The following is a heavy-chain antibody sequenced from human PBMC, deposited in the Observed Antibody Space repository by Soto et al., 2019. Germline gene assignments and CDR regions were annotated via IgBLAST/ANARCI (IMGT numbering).Heavy chain of an antibody. J-gene: IGHJ4*01. Sequence: GASVKVTCKASGYTFTSNYRQWVRQAPGQGLEWMGIINPSGGSTSYAQKFQGRVTMTRDTSTSTVYMELSSLRSEDTAVYYHARAKSYDSSGYYPPDYWGHGTLVTVSS. CDR2: INPSGGST. CDR1: GYTFTSNY. D-gene: IGHD3-22*01. V-gene: IGHV1-46*01. CDR3: ARAKSYDSSGYYPPDY.